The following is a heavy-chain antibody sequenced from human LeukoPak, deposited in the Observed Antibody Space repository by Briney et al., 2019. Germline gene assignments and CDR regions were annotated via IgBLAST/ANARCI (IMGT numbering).Heavy chain of an antibody. CDR2: IYYSGST. V-gene: IGHV4-59*01. D-gene: IGHD2-8*01. CDR1: GGSISSYY. J-gene: IGHJ4*02. CDR3: AKEFVLMMYSIRYLDY. Sequence: SETLSLTCTVSGGSISSYYWSWIRQPPGKGLEWIGYIYYSGSTNYNPSLKSRVTISVDTSKNQFSLKLSSVTAADTAVYYCAKEFVLMMYSIRYLDYWGQGTLVTVSS.